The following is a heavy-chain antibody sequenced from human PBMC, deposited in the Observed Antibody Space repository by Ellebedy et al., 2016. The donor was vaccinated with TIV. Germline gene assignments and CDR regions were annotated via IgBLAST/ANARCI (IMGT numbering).Heavy chain of an antibody. CDR3: ARDRTYCSSTSCYLDAFDI. CDR2: ISAYNGNT. D-gene: IGHD2-2*01. V-gene: IGHV1-18*04. J-gene: IGHJ3*02. Sequence: AASAKVSCKASGYTFTSYGISWARQAPGHGLEWMGWISAYNGNTNYAQKLQGRVTMTTDTSTSTAYMELRSLRSDDTAVYYCARDRTYCSSTSCYLDAFDIWGQGTMVTVSS. CDR1: GYTFTSYG.